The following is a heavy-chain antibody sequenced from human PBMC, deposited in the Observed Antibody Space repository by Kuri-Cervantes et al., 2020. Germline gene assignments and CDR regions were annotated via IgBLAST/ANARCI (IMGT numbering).Heavy chain of an antibody. CDR2: INHSGST. Sequence: SQTLSLTCAVYGGSFSGYYWNWIRQPPGKGLEWIGEINHSGSTNYNPSLKSRVTISIDTSKNQFSLKLSSVTAADTAVYYCARASVYDSSGHYYYGMDVWGQGTTVTVSS. CDR1: GGSFSGYY. D-gene: IGHD3-22*01. J-gene: IGHJ6*02. V-gene: IGHV4-34*01. CDR3: ARASVYDSSGHYYYGMDV.